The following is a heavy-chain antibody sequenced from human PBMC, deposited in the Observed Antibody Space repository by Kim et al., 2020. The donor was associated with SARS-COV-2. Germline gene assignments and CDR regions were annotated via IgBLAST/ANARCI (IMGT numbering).Heavy chain of an antibody. D-gene: IGHD3-10*01. J-gene: IGHJ4*02. V-gene: IGHV3-33*01. CDR3: AGDMIRGAMVLDD. Sequence: FGDSVKGRFTISRDDSKITLYLQMNSLRVEDTAVYYCAGDMIRGAMVLDDWGQGTLVTVSS.